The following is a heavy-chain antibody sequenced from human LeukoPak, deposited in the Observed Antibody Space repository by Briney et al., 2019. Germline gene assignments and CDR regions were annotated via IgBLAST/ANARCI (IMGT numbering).Heavy chain of an antibody. CDR3: ARLARGIYGSGRWFWFDP. CDR1: GYSFTSYS. Sequence: GEPLKFPCPASGYSFTSYSIGWVRQMPGKGLEWMGVTYRGDSDTSYSPAFQGQVTISAYKSVSTAYLQWSSLNASDTAMYYCARLARGIYGSGRWFWFDPWGQGTLVTVSS. D-gene: IGHD3-10*01. V-gene: IGHV5-51*01. J-gene: IGHJ5*02. CDR2: TYRGDSDT.